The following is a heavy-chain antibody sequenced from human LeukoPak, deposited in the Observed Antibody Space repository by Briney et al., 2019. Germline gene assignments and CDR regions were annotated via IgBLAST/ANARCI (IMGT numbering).Heavy chain of an antibody. CDR2: ISGSGYST. CDR3: AKDRYYHTGSRLPDY. J-gene: IGHJ4*02. CDR1: GFTFDDYG. Sequence: GGSLRLSCAASGFTFDDYGMSWVRQAPGKGLEWVSSISGSGYSTYYADSVKGRFTISRDNSKNTVYLQMNSLRAEDTALYYCAKDRYYHTGSRLPDYWGQGTLVTVSS. D-gene: IGHD3-10*01. V-gene: IGHV3-23*01.